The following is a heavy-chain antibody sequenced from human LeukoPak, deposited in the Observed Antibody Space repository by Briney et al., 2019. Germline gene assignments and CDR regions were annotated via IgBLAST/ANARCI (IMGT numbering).Heavy chain of an antibody. CDR1: GFTFRTYG. D-gene: IGHD1-1*01. J-gene: IGHJ4*02. CDR3: AKDAPKYNWNDRVYFDS. CDR2: IRYDGSDK. V-gene: IGHV3-30*02. Sequence: GGSLRLSCAASGFTFRTYGMHWVRQAPGKGLEWVTFIRYDGSDKYYADSVKGRFIISRDNSKDTLYLQMNSLRAEDTAVYYCAKDAPKYNWNDRVYFDSWGQGSLVTVSS.